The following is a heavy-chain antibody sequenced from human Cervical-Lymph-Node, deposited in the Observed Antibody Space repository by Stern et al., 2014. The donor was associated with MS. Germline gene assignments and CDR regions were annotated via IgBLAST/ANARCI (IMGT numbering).Heavy chain of an antibody. CDR3: AKDPHRGVVPAAIHY. D-gene: IGHD2-2*01. J-gene: IGHJ4*02. CDR1: GFTFSHFG. V-gene: IGHV3-30*18. Sequence: QVHLVESGGGVVHPGRSLRLSCEASGFTFSHFGMNWVRQAPGQGLAWVAGISYDVVHTDYADSVKVRFTIARDNSKNTLYVQMNSLEADDTAVYYCAKDPHRGVVPAAIHYWGQGTLVTVSS. CDR2: ISYDVVHT.